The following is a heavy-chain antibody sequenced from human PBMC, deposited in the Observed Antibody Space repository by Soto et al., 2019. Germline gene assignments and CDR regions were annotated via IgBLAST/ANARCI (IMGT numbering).Heavy chain of an antibody. V-gene: IGHV4-4*02. J-gene: IGHJ4*02. CDR3: ARDLYSQGSC. D-gene: IGHD1-26*01. CDR2: IYHSGST. Sequence: QVQLQESGPGLVKPSGTLSLTCAVSGGSISSSNWWIWVRQPPGKGLEWIGEIYHSGSTNYNPSLRSRVTMSVGKSKNQLALKLTSVRAADTAVYDCARDLYSQGSCWGQGALVTVSS. CDR1: GGSISSSNW.